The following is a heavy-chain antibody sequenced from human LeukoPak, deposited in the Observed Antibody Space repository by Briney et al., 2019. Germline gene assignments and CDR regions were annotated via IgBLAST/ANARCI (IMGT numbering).Heavy chain of an antibody. CDR1: GFTFSSYD. Sequence: GGSLRLSCAASGFTFSSYDMHWVRQATGKGLEWVSAIGTAGDTYYPGSVKRRFTISRENAKNSLYLQMNSLRAGDTAAYYCARSTGSSWYWTSPYYFDYWGQGTLVTVSS. CDR3: ARSTGSSWYWTSPYYFDY. V-gene: IGHV3-13*01. D-gene: IGHD6-13*01. J-gene: IGHJ4*02. CDR2: IGTAGDT.